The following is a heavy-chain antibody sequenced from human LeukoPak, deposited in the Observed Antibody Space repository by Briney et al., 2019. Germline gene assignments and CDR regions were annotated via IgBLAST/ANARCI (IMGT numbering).Heavy chain of an antibody. CDR2: ISSSSSYI. CDR1: GFTFSSYS. Sequence: GGSLRLSCAASGFTFSSYSMNWVRQAPGKGPEWVSSISSSSSYIYYADSVKGRFTISRDNAKNSLYLQMNSLRAEDTAVYYCATLDIVATRAPYYMDVWGTGTTVTVSS. CDR3: ATLDIVATRAPYYMDV. J-gene: IGHJ6*03. V-gene: IGHV3-21*01. D-gene: IGHD5-12*01.